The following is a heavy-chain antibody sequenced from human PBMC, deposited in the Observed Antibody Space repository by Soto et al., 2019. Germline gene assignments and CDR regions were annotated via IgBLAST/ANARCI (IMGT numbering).Heavy chain of an antibody. CDR1: GDSVSSNSAA. Sequence: SQTLSLTCAISGDSVSSNSAAWNWIRQSPSRSLEWLGRTYYRSKWYNDYVVSVKSRITINPDTSKNQFFLQLNSVTPEDTAVYYCARGPRQQLVHYYYYYGMDVWGQGTTVTVSS. CDR2: TYYRSKWYN. CDR3: ARGPRQQLVHYYYYYGMDV. V-gene: IGHV6-1*01. D-gene: IGHD6-13*01. J-gene: IGHJ6*02.